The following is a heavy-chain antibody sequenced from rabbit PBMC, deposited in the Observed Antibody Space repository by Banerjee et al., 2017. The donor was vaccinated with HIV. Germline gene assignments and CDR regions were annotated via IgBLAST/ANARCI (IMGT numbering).Heavy chain of an antibody. CDR3: ARDLAGVIGWNFDL. D-gene: IGHD4-1*01. CDR2: IDVVKSGST. J-gene: IGHJ4*01. CDR1: GLDFSSSYW. Sequence: QSLEESGGDLVKPGASLTLTCTASGLDFSSSYWICWVRQAPGKGLEWIACIDVVKSGSTYYASWAKGRFTISKTSSTTVTLQMTSLTVADTATYFCARDLAGVIGWNFDLWGPGTLVTVS. V-gene: IGHV1S40*01.